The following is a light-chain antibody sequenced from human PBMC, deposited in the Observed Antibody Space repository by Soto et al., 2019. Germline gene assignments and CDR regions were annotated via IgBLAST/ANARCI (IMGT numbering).Light chain of an antibody. CDR2: RNN. V-gene: IGLV1-47*01. J-gene: IGLJ3*02. CDR1: SSNIGSNY. CDR3: CSYTGANTWV. Sequence: QSVLTQPPSASGTPGQRVTISCSGSSSNIGSNYVYWYQQLPGTAPKLLIYRNNQRPSGVPDRFSGSKSGTSASLAISGLRSEDEADYYCCSYTGANTWVFGGGTKLTVL.